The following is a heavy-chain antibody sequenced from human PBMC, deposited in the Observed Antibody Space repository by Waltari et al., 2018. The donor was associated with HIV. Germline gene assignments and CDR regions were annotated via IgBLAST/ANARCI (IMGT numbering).Heavy chain of an antibody. CDR3: AREDNEVGAQEQGWFDP. CDR2: IYYSGST. D-gene: IGHD1-1*01. J-gene: IGHJ5*02. V-gene: IGHV4-39*07. CDR1: GGSISSSSYY. Sequence: QLQLQESGPGLVKPSETLSLTCTVSGGSISSSSYYWGWIRPPPGKGLEWIGSIYYSGSTYYNPSLKSRVTISVDTSKNQFSLKLSSVTAADTAVYYCAREDNEVGAQEQGWFDPWGQGTLVTVSS.